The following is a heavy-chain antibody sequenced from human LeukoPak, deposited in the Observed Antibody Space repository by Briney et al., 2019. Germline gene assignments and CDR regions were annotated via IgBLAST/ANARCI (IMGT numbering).Heavy chain of an antibody. CDR3: ARDVLVGATPAYYYYYGMDV. Sequence: ASVTVSCKASGYTFTSYYMHWVRQAPGQGLEWMGIINPSGGSTSYAQKFQGRVTMTRDTSTSTVYMELSSLRSEDTAVYYCARDVLVGATPAYYYYYGMDVWGQGTTVTVSS. V-gene: IGHV1-46*01. D-gene: IGHD1-26*01. CDR2: INPSGGST. CDR1: GYTFTSYY. J-gene: IGHJ6*02.